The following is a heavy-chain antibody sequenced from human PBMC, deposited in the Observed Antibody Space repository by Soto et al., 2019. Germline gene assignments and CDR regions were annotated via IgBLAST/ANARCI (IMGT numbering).Heavy chain of an antibody. CDR1: GDSISTFY. J-gene: IGHJ4*02. CDR2: IHYSGST. D-gene: IGHD3-3*01. V-gene: IGHV4-59*01. CDR3: ARVRSNLFDY. Sequence: ETLSLTCTVSGDSISTFYWSWIRQPPGKGLEWIGYIHYSGSTNYNPSLKSQVIISVDTSKNQFSLKLSSVTAADTAVYFCARVRSNLFDYWGQGTLVTVSS.